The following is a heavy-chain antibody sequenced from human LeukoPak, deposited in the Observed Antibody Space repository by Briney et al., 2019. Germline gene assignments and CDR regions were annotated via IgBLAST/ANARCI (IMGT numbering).Heavy chain of an antibody. V-gene: IGHV4-59*01. CDR3: ARGTYYYDSSGSFDI. CDR1: GGSISSYY. CDR2: IYYSGST. Sequence: SETLSLTCTVSGGSISSYYWSWIRQPPGKGLEWIGYIYYSGSTNYNPSLKSRVTISVDTSKNQFSLKLSSVTAEDTAVYYCARGTYYYDSSGSFDIWGQGTMVTVSS. J-gene: IGHJ3*02. D-gene: IGHD3-22*01.